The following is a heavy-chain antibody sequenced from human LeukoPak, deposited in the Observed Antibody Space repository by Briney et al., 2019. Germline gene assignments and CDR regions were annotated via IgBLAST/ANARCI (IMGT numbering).Heavy chain of an antibody. CDR1: GFTFSGYW. Sequence: GGSLSLLCPASGFTFSGYWMTWVRLAPGKGLEWVANIKEDGSEKHYADSVKGRFTISRDNAKNSLYLQMDTLRFEDTAVYYCACSIAARYWGQGTLVTVSS. V-gene: IGHV3-7*01. J-gene: IGHJ4*02. CDR2: IKEDGSEK. CDR3: ACSIAARY. D-gene: IGHD6-13*01.